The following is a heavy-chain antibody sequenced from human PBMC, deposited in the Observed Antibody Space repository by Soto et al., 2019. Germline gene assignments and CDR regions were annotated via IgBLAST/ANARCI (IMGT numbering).Heavy chain of an antibody. V-gene: IGHV3-48*02. J-gene: IGHJ6*02. CDR1: GFTFSSYS. Sequence: EVQLLESGGGLVQPGGSLRLSCAASGFTFSSYSMNWVRQAPGKGLEWVSYISSSSSTIYYADSVKGRFTISRDNAKNSLFLQMNSLRDEDTAVYYCVNQLLRYCSGDSCYSQLQAYYGMDVWGQGTTVTVSS. D-gene: IGHD2-15*01. CDR2: ISSSSSTI. CDR3: VNQLLRYCSGDSCYSQLQAYYGMDV.